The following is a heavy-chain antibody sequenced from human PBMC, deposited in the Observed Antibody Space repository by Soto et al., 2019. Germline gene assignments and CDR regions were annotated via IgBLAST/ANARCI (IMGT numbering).Heavy chain of an antibody. CDR1: GFTFSSYS. V-gene: IGHV3-21*01. CDR3: ARDQYCSSTSCYYYYYMDV. J-gene: IGHJ6*03. Sequence: LRLSCAASGFTFSSYSMNWVRQAPGKGLEWVSSISSSSSYIYYADSVKGRFTISRDNAKNSLYLQMNSLRAEDTAVYYCARDQYCSSTSCYYYYYMDVWGKGTTVTVSS. CDR2: ISSSSSYI. D-gene: IGHD2-2*01.